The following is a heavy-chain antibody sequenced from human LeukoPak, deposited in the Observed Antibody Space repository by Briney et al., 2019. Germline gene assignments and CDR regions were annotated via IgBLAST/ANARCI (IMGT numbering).Heavy chain of an antibody. V-gene: IGHV4-59*01. D-gene: IGHD3-16*01. CDR1: GGSISSYY. J-gene: IGHJ5*02. CDR3: ARETIYATNWFDP. CDR2: IYYSGST. Sequence: SETLSLTCTVSGGSISSYYWSWIRQPPGKGLEWIGYIYYSGSTNYNPSLKSRVTISVETSKNQFSLKLSSVTAADTAVYYCARETIYATNWFDPWGQGTLVTVSS.